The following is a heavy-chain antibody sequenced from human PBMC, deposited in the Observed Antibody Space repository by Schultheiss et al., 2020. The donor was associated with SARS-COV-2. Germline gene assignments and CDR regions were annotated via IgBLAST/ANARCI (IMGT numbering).Heavy chain of an antibody. CDR2: IYYSGST. D-gene: IGHD6-6*01. J-gene: IGHJ6*02. CDR3: ARDGFDEYSSSSGMDV. CDR1: GGSFSGYY. Sequence: SETLSLTCAVYGGSFSGYYWSWIRQPPGKGLEWIGCIYYSGSTMYSPSLKSRVTISVDTSKNQFSLKLSSVTAADTAVYYCARDGFDEYSSSSGMDVWGQGTTVTVSS. V-gene: IGHV4-34*11.